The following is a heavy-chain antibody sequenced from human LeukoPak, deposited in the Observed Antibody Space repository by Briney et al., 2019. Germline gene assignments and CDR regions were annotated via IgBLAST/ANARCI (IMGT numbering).Heavy chain of an antibody. D-gene: IGHD6-13*01. V-gene: IGHV4-59*01. CDR2: IYYSGST. J-gene: IGHJ4*02. CDR1: GGSINSYY. CDR3: ARSASPYSSSSDYYYFDY. Sequence: SETLSLTCTVSGGSINSYYWSWIRQPPGKGLEWIGYIYYSGSTNYNPSLKSRVTISVDTSKNQFSLKLSSVTAADTAVYYCARSASPYSSSSDYYYFDYWGQGTLVTVSS.